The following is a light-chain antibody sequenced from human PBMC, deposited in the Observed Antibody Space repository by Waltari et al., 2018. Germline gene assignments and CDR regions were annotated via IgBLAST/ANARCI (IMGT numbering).Light chain of an antibody. V-gene: IGKV3-20*01. J-gene: IGKJ4*01. CDR1: QSVSRSY. CDR2: STP. CDR3: QHYSHSPPVFT. Sequence: EIVLTQSPGTLSLSPGERATLPRRASQSVSRSYLTWYQQKPGQAPRLLIYSTPNRATGIPDRFSGSGSGTDFTLTISRLDPEDFAVYYCQHYSHSPPVFTFGGGTKVEIK.